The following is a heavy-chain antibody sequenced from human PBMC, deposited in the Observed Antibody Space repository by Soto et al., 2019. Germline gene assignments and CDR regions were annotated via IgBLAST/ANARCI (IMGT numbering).Heavy chain of an antibody. CDR3: ARDGTSNHNYIDP. Sequence: SETLSLTCTVSGSSLSYGGYYWSWLRQQPGKGLEWIGYVYFTGTTYYNPSLKSRLSLXXXXSXKXFXLXLXSVTXADTAVYYCARDGTSNHNYIDPWGPGTLVTVSS. CDR1: GSSLSYGGYY. V-gene: IGHV4-31*03. CDR2: VYFTGTT. J-gene: IGHJ5*02. D-gene: IGHD1-1*01.